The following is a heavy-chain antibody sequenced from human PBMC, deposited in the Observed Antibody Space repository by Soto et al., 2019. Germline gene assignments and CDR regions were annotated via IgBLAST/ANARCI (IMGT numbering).Heavy chain of an antibody. CDR3: ARDPSITIFGVANEDPDYYYYGMDV. CDR1: GYTFTGYY. J-gene: IGHJ6*02. V-gene: IGHV1-2*02. CDR2: INPNSGGT. Sequence: ASVKVSCKASGYTFTGYYMHWVRQAPGQGLEWMGWINPNSGGTNYAQKFQGRVTMTRDTSISTAYMELSRLRSDDTAVYYCARDPSITIFGVANEDPDYYYYGMDVWGQGTTVTVSS. D-gene: IGHD3-3*01.